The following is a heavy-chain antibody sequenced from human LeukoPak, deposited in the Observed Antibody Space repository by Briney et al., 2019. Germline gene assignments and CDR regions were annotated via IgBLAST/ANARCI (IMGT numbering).Heavy chain of an antibody. D-gene: IGHD3-10*01. V-gene: IGHV4-39*07. CDR2: IYYSGST. CDR3: ARLPSDPYGSGNY. Sequence: SETLSLTCTVSGGSISSSSYYWGWIRQPPGKGLEWIGSIYYSGSTYYNPSLKSRVTISVDTSKNQFSLKLSSVTAADTAVYYCARLPSDPYGSGNYWGQGTLVTVSS. CDR1: GGSISSSSYY. J-gene: IGHJ4*02.